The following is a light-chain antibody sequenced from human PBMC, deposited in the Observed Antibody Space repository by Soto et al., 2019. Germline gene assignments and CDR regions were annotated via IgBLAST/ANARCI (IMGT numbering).Light chain of an antibody. J-gene: IGKJ1*01. CDR3: QQYGNSPWA. V-gene: IGKV3D-20*01. CDR2: DIS. Sequence: LTQSPSFLSASVVDRVTITCRPSQAVPNNMARYQQKPGRTPRLLIHDISRRATGTPDRFSGSGSGTDFTLTISRLEPEDFAVYYCQQYGNSPWAFGQGTKVDNK. CDR1: QAVPNN.